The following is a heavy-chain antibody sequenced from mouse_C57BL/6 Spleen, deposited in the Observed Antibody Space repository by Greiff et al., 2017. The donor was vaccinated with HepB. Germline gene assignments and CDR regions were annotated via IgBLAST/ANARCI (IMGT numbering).Heavy chain of an antibody. CDR1: GFTFSNYW. V-gene: IGHV6-3*01. J-gene: IGHJ2*01. CDR2: IRLKSDNYAT. Sequence: EVKLVESGGGLVQPGGSMKLSCVASGFTFSNYWMNWVRQSPEKGLEWVAQIRLKSDNYATNYAESVKGRFTISRDDSKSSVYLQMNNLRAEDTGIYYGTGLYDYQYYFDYWGQGTTLTVSS. CDR3: TGLYDYQYYFDY. D-gene: IGHD2-4*01.